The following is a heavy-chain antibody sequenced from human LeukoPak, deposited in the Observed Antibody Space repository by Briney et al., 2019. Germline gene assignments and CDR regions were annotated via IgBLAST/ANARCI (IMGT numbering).Heavy chain of an antibody. CDR1: GFTFSSYA. J-gene: IGHJ4*02. V-gene: IGHV3-23*01. D-gene: IGHD1-1*01. Sequence: GGSPRLSCAASGFTFSSYAMSWVRQAPGKGLEWVPAISGSGGSTYYADSVKGRFTISRDNSKNTLYLQMNSLRAEDTAVYYCARVRDWYEMDYWGQGTLVTVSS. CDR2: ISGSGGST. CDR3: ARVRDWYEMDY.